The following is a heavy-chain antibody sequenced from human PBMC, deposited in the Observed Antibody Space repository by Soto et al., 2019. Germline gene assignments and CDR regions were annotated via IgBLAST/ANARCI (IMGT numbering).Heavy chain of an antibody. V-gene: IGHV4-34*01. Sequence: QVQLQQWGAGLLKPSETLSLTCGVYGGSFSGYFWSWIRQPPGKGLEWIGEINNSGSTNYNPSLESRGTMSVDTSKNEYSLKLSSVTAADTAVYYCARGGCGGYCLLSSNWFDPWGQGTLVNVSS. CDR1: GGSFSGYF. CDR2: INNSGST. CDR3: ARGGCGGYCLLSSNWFDP. D-gene: IGHD2-21*02. J-gene: IGHJ5*02.